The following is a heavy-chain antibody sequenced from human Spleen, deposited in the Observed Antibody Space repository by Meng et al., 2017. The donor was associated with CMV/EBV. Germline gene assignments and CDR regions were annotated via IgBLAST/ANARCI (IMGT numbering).Heavy chain of an antibody. CDR3: ARLHSSGPPRFDP. V-gene: IGHV1-2*02. Sequence: QVQLVQSGAEVNKPGASVKVAGKASGYTFTGYYMHWVRQAPGQGLEWMGWINPNSGGTNYAQKFQGRVTISADKSISTAYLQWSSLKASDTAMYYCARLHSSGPPRFDPWGQGTLVTVSS. D-gene: IGHD6-19*01. CDR1: GYTFTGYY. CDR2: INPNSGGT. J-gene: IGHJ5*02.